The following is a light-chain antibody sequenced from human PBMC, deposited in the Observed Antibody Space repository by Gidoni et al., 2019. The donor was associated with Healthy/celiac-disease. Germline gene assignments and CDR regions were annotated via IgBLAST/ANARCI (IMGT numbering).Light chain of an antibody. CDR2: DVS. Sequence: QSALTQPASVSGSPGQSITIPCTGTSSDVGGYNYVSWYQQHPGKAPKLMIYDVSNRPSGASNLFSGSKSGNTASLTISGLQAEDEADYYCSSYTSSSTLDYVFGTGTKVTVL. CDR1: SSDVGGYNY. V-gene: IGLV2-14*03. CDR3: SSYTSSSTLDYV. J-gene: IGLJ1*01.